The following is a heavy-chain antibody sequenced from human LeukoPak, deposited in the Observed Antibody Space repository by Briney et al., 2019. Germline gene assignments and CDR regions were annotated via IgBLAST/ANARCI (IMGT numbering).Heavy chain of an antibody. D-gene: IGHD1-26*01. Sequence: GGSLRLSCAASGFTFSSYAMSWVRQAPGKGLEWVSAISGSGGSTYYADSVKGRFTISRDNSKNTLYLQMNSLRAEDTAVYYCAKSREIGSYPGGPFDYWGQGTLVTVSS. CDR1: GFTFSSYA. V-gene: IGHV3-23*01. CDR3: AKSREIGSYPGGPFDY. CDR2: ISGSGGST. J-gene: IGHJ4*02.